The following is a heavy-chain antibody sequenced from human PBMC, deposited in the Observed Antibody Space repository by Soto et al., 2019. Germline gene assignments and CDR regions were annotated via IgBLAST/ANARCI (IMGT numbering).Heavy chain of an antibody. CDR2: IGGSSGST. CDR1: GFTFRSYA. CDR3: AKGYCSSTSCYSFDAFDI. D-gene: IGHD2-2*01. J-gene: IGHJ3*02. Sequence: GGSLRLSCAASGFTFRSYAMSWVRQAPGKGLEWVSAIGGSSGSTYYADSVKGRFTISRDNSKNTLYLQMNSLRAEDTAVYYCAKGYCSSTSCYSFDAFDIWGQGTMVTVSS. V-gene: IGHV3-23*01.